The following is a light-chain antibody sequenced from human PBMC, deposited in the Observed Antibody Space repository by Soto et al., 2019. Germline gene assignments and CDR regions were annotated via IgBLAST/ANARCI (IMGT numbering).Light chain of an antibody. J-gene: IGLJ1*01. CDR3: QSYDSTLSARYV. CDR2: GNS. CDR1: SSNIGAGYD. Sequence: QSVLTQPPSVSGAPGQRVTISCTGSSSNIGAGYDVHWYQQLPGTAPRLLIYGNSNRPSEVPDRFSGSKSGTSASLAITGLQAEDEGDYYCQSYDSTLSARYVFGTGTKVTVL. V-gene: IGLV1-40*01.